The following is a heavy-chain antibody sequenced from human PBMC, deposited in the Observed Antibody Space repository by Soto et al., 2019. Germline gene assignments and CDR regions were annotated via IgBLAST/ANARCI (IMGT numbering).Heavy chain of an antibody. CDR2: IAYDGNNK. Sequence: GGSLRLSCAASGFTFSTYAIHWVRQAPGKGLEWVALIAYDGNNKYYADSVKGRFTISRDNSKDTVYLQMHSLRPEDTSVYYRAKGTPVNGDYALDYWGQGTLVTVSS. D-gene: IGHD4-17*01. CDR1: GFTFSTYA. V-gene: IGHV3-30*18. CDR3: AKGTPVNGDYALDY. J-gene: IGHJ4*02.